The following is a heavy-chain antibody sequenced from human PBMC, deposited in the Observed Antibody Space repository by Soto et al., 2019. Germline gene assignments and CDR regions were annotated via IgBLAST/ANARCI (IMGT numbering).Heavy chain of an antibody. J-gene: IGHJ3*02. V-gene: IGHV4-39*02. D-gene: IGHD2-21*01. CDR1: GDSIGSGSYY. Sequence: QLQLQESGPGLVKPSETVSLTCVVSGDSIGSGSYYWGWIRQPPGKGLQWIASIYYRGSTYYTPSIESRLTISSDPCRSLSSLRVRCVTAADTAIYYCARRQEDFGRWGGFDIWGQGTMVTVSS. CDR3: ARRQEDFGRWGGFDI. CDR2: IYYRGST.